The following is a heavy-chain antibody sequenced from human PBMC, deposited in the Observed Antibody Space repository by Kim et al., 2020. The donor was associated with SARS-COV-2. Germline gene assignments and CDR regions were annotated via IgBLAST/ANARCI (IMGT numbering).Heavy chain of an antibody. Sequence: GGSLRLSCAASGFTFSDNGMRWVRQAPGKGLEWVAVICYDGPNTYYADSVKGRFTISRDNSKNTLYLQMNSLRAEDTAVYYCAKDVGIAVAGRGIDYWG. CDR2: ICYDGPNT. V-gene: IGHV3-33*06. D-gene: IGHD6-19*01. CDR1: GFTFSDNG. J-gene: IGHJ4*01. CDR3: AKDVGIAVAGRGIDY.